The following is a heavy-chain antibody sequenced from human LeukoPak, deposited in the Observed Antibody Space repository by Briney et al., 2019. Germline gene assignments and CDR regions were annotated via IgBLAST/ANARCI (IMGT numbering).Heavy chain of an antibody. CDR3: ARGTTGGYYNY. D-gene: IGHD3-22*01. J-gene: IGHJ4*02. CDR2: IYTSGST. V-gene: IGHV4-61*02. Sequence: SETLSLTCTVSGGSISSGSCYWSWIPQPAGKGREWVGRIYTSGSTNYNPSLKSRVTISLDTSENHFSLKLSSVTAADTAVYYCARGTTGGYYNYWGQGTLVTVSS. CDR1: GGSISSGSCY.